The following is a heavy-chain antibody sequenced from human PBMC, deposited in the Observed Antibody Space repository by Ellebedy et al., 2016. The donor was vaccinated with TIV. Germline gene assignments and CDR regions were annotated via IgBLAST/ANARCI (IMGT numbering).Heavy chain of an antibody. CDR2: IYTSGST. V-gene: IGHV4-4*07. Sequence: SETLSLXXTVSGGSISSYYWSWIRQPAGKGLEWIGRIYTSGSTNYNPSLKSRVTISVDTSKNQFSLKLSSVTAADTAVYYCARGGITMIVVAPIRAFDIWGQGTMVTVSS. D-gene: IGHD3-22*01. CDR1: GGSISSYY. CDR3: ARGGITMIVVAPIRAFDI. J-gene: IGHJ3*02.